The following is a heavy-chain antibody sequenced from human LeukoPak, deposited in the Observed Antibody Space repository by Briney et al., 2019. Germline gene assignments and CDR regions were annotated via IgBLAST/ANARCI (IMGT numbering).Heavy chain of an antibody. D-gene: IGHD3-10*01. J-gene: IGHJ4*02. CDR1: GYTFTGYY. V-gene: IGHV1-2*02. CDR3: ASIYYGSGPWDY. Sequence: GASVKVSCKASGYTFTGYYMHWVRQAPGQGLEWMGWINPNSGGTNNAQKFQGRVTMTRDTSISTAYMELSRLRSDDTAVYYCASIYYGSGPWDYWGQGTLVTVSS. CDR2: INPNSGGT.